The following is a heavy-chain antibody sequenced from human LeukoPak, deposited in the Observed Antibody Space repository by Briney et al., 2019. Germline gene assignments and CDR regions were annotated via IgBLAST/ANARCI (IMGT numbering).Heavy chain of an antibody. CDR3: AKVSWLGTLPSYHFDS. CDR2: IRGTGTTT. CDR1: GFTFSDHA. Sequence: GGSLRLSCAASGFTFSDHAMSWVRQAPGKGLEWVSAIRGTGTTTFYAASVKGRYTISRDNSKNTADLQMNSLRAEDTAVYYCAKVSWLGTLPSYHFDSWGQGTQVTVSS. J-gene: IGHJ4*02. D-gene: IGHD6-19*01. V-gene: IGHV3-23*01.